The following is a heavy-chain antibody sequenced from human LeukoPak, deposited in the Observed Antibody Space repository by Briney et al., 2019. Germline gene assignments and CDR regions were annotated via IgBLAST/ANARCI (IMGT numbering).Heavy chain of an antibody. Sequence: SVKVSCKACGGTFSSYAISWVRQAPGQGLEWMGRIIPILGIANYAQKFQGRVTITADKSTSTAYMELSSLRSEDTAVYYCARAGYYDILTGPPPDYWGQGTLVTVSS. J-gene: IGHJ4*02. CDR3: ARAGYYDILTGPPPDY. V-gene: IGHV1-69*04. D-gene: IGHD3-9*01. CDR1: GGTFSSYA. CDR2: IIPILGIA.